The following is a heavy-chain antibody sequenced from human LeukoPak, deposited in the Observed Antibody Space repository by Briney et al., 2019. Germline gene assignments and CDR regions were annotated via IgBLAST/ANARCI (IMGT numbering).Heavy chain of an antibody. CDR3: ARGHGSSDAFDI. D-gene: IGHD1-26*01. V-gene: IGHV3-21*01. J-gene: IGHJ3*02. Sequence: PGGCLRLSCAASGFTFSSYSMNWVRQAPGKGLEWVSSISSSSSYIYYADSVKGRFTISRDNAKNSLYLQMNSLRAEDTAVYYCARGHGSSDAFDIWGQGTMVTVSS. CDR2: ISSSSSYI. CDR1: GFTFSSYS.